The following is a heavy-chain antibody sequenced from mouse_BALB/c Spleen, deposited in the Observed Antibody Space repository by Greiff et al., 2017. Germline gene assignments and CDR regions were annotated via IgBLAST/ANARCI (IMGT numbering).Heavy chain of an antibody. J-gene: IGHJ4*01. V-gene: IGHV1-12*01. CDR3: ARTLYDYDYYYAMDY. CDR1: GYTFTSYN. CDR2: IYPGNGDT. Sequence: QVQLQQPGAELVKPGASVKMSCKASGYTFTSYNMHWVKQTPGQGLEWIGAIYPGNGDTSYNQKFKGKATLTADKSSSTAYMQLSSLTSEDSAVYYCARTLYDYDYYYAMDYWGQGTSVTVSS. D-gene: IGHD2-4*01.